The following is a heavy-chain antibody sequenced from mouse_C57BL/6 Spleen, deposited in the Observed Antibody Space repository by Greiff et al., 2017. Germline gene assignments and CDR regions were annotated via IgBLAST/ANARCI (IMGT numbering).Heavy chain of an antibody. Sequence: VQLQQSGAELVRPGASVKLSCTASGFNIKDDYMHWVKQRPEQGLEWIGWIDPENGDTEYASKFQGKATITADPSSNTAYLQLSSLTSEDTAVYYCTTTGYAMDYWGQGTSVTVSS. V-gene: IGHV14-4*01. J-gene: IGHJ4*01. D-gene: IGHD4-1*01. CDR2: IDPENGDT. CDR3: TTTGYAMDY. CDR1: GFNIKDDY.